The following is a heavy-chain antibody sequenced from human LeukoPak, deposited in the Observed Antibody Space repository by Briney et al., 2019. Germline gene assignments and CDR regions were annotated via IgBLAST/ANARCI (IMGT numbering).Heavy chain of an antibody. V-gene: IGHV4-34*01. D-gene: IGHD6-13*01. Sequence: RTSETLSLTCAVYGGSFSGYNWNWIRQPPGKGLEWIGEINHSGSTNYNPSLKSRVTISVDTSKNQFSLRLSSVTAADTAVYYCARSMEVAAADDNWFDPWGQGTLVTVSS. CDR3: ARSMEVAAADDNWFDP. J-gene: IGHJ5*02. CDR2: INHSGST. CDR1: GGSFSGYN.